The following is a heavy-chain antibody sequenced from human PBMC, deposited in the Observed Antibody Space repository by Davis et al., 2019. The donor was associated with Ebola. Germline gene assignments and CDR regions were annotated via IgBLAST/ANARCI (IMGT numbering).Heavy chain of an antibody. CDR3: SRDIWDY. CDR2: IRSNLYGGTT. V-gene: IGHV3-49*03. D-gene: IGHD2-21*01. J-gene: IGHJ4*02. Sequence: PAGSLTLSCPGSGLSLGDFGMSWYRQAPGKGLEWVGFIRSNLYGGTTECAASVKGRFTISRDDPKSIAYLQMNSLKAEDTAMYYCSRDIWDYWGQETLVTVSS. CDR1: GLSLGDFG.